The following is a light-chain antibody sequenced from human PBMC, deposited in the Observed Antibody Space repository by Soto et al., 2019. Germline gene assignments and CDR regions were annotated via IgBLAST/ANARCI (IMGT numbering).Light chain of an antibody. J-gene: IGLJ2*01. CDR3: CSYAGGRTFV. CDR2: EGS. V-gene: IGLV2-23*01. CDR1: SSDVGAYNL. Sequence: QSVLTQPASVSGSPEQSISISCIGTSSDVGAYNLVSWYQQHPGKAPRLIIYEGSKRPSGISHRFSGSKSDNTASLTISGLRAEDEAHYHCCSYAGGRTFVFGGGTQLTVL.